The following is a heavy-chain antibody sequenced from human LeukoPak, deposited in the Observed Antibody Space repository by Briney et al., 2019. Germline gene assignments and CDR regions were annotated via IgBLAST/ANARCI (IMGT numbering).Heavy chain of an antibody. CDR3: AKWGTAMVRGFDY. D-gene: IGHD5-18*01. J-gene: IGHJ4*02. CDR2: ISGSGGST. V-gene: IGHV3-23*01. CDR1: GFSFSSYW. Sequence: GGSLRLSCEASGFSFSSYWMTWVRQAPGKGLEWVSAISGSGGSTYYADSVKGRFTISRDNSKNTLYLQMNSLRAEDTAVYYCAKWGTAMVRGFDYWGQGTLVTVSS.